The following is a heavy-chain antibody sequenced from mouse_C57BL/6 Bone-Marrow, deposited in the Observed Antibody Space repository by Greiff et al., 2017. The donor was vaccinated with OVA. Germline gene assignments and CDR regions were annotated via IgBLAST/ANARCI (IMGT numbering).Heavy chain of an antibody. CDR1: GYTFTSYW. CDR3: ARPGLGLAY. Sequence: QVQLQQPGAELVKPGASVKLSCKASGYTFTSYWMHWVKQRPGQGLEWIGMIHPNSGSTNYNEKFKSKATLTVDKSSSTAYVQLSSLTSEDSAVYYCARPGLGLAYWGQGTLVTVSA. CDR2: IHPNSGST. J-gene: IGHJ3*01. D-gene: IGHD4-1*01. V-gene: IGHV1-64*01.